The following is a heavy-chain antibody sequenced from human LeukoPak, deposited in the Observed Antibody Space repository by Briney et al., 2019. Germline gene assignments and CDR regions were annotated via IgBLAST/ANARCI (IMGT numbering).Heavy chain of an antibody. V-gene: IGHV4-59*01. Sequence: SETLSLTCTVSGGSISSYYWRWIRQPPGKGLEWIGYIYYSGSTNYNPSLKSRVTISVDTSKNQFSLKLSSVTAADTAVYYCAGGDYYGSGTNWFDPWGQGTQVTVSS. CDR3: AGGDYYGSGTNWFDP. D-gene: IGHD3-10*01. CDR1: GGSISSYY. J-gene: IGHJ5*02. CDR2: IYYSGST.